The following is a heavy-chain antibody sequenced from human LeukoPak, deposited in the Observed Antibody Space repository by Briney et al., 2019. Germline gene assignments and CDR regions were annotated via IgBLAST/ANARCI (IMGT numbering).Heavy chain of an antibody. D-gene: IGHD4-17*01. Sequence: GGSLRLSCAASGFTFSDYYMSWIRQAPGKGLEWVSYISSSGSTIYYADSVKGRFTISRDNAKNSLYLQMNSLRAGDTAVYYCARISDYGDYVEDWGQGTLVTVSS. CDR2: ISSSGSTI. J-gene: IGHJ4*02. V-gene: IGHV3-11*01. CDR1: GFTFSDYY. CDR3: ARISDYGDYVED.